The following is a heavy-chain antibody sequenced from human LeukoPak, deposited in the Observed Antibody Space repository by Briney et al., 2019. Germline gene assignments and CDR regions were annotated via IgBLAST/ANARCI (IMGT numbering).Heavy chain of an antibody. CDR2: INPNSGNT. CDR3: ARGQAVAGTSRSDY. J-gene: IGHJ4*02. CDR1: GYIFTGYY. D-gene: IGHD6-19*01. V-gene: IGHV1-8*02. Sequence: ASVKVSCKASGYIFTGYYVHWVRQAPGQGLEWMGWINPNSGNTGYAQKFQGRVTMTRNTSISTAYMELSSLRSEDTAVYYCARGQAVAGTSRSDYWGQGTLVTVSS.